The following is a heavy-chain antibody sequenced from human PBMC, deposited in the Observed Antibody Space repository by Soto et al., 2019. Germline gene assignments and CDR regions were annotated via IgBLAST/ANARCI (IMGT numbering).Heavy chain of an antibody. CDR3: ARDRSHGTSDYYGMDV. CDR1: GGSISSGGYY. V-gene: IGHV4-31*03. Sequence: QVQLQESGPGLVRPSQTLSLTCTVSGGSISSGGYYWSWIRQHPGKGLEWIGYIFYRGTTYYNPSLKSRVTISVDTSKDQSSLRLTSVTAADTVVYYCARDRSHGTSDYYGMDVWGQGTTVTVSS. CDR2: IFYRGTT. D-gene: IGHD6-19*01. J-gene: IGHJ6*02.